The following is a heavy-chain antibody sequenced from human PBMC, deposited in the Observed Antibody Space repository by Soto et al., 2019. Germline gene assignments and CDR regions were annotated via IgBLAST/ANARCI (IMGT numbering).Heavy chain of an antibody. J-gene: IGHJ6*02. D-gene: IGHD3-10*01. CDR3: AADQDLTYYYYGMDV. Sequence: SVKVSCKTSGFTFTSSAMHWVRQARGQRLEWIGWIVVGSGNTNYAQKFQERVTITRDMSTSTAYMELSSLRSEDTAVYYCAADQDLTYYYYGMDVWGQGTTVTVSS. CDR2: IVVGSGNT. V-gene: IGHV1-58*02. CDR1: GFTFTSSA.